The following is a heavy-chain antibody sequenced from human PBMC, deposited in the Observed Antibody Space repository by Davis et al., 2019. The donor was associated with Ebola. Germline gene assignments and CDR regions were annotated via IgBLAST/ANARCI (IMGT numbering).Heavy chain of an antibody. CDR3: ARMSEAPPYYYYGMDV. Sequence: SGPTLVKPTETLTLTCTVSGFSLSNARMGVSWIRQPPGKALEWLAHIDWDDDKFYSTSLKTRLTISKDTSKNQVVLTMTNMGPVDTATYYCARMSEAPPYYYYGMDVWGQGTTVTVSS. CDR2: IDWDDDK. CDR1: GFSLSNARMG. J-gene: IGHJ6*02. V-gene: IGHV2-70*04. D-gene: IGHD6-6*01.